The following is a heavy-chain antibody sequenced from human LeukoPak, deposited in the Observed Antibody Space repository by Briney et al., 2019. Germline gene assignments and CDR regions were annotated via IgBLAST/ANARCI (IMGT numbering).Heavy chain of an antibody. J-gene: IGHJ4*02. CDR1: GGXXXDYY. CDR3: ARGLGYYDSSGHTNFDY. Sequence: SETLSLTCAVYGGXXXDYYWSWIRQPPXXXLGWIGEINHSGSTNYNPSLKSRVTISVDTSKNQFSLKLSSVTAADTAVYYCARGLGYYDSSGHTNFDYWGQGTLVTVSS. D-gene: IGHD3-22*01. CDR2: INHSGST. V-gene: IGHV4-34*01.